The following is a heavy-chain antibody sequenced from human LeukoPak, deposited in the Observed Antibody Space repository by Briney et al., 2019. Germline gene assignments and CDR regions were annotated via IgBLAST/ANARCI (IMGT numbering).Heavy chain of an antibody. D-gene: IGHD6-13*01. CDR2: IYSSGTT. CDR1: GGSISSSSYY. J-gene: IGHJ4*02. V-gene: IGHV4-61*05. Sequence: SETLSLTCTVSGGSISSSSYYWGWIRQPPGTGLEWIGYIYSSGTTNYNPSLKSRVTISVDTSKNQFSLKLRSVTAADTAVYYCARSSSWYGHLGYWGQGILVTVSS. CDR3: ARSSSWYGHLGY.